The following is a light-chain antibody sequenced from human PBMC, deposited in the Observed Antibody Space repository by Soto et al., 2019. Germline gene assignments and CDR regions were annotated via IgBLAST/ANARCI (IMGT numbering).Light chain of an antibody. CDR2: DAS. V-gene: IGKV3-11*01. J-gene: IGKJ3*01. Sequence: EILLTQSPAIVSLSPGERATLSCRASQIVNNFFAWYQQKPGQAPRLLIYDASYRAPGIPARFSGSGSGTDFTLTISSLEAEDSAVYYCQQRGSWPATFGPGTKVDIK. CDR3: QQRGSWPAT. CDR1: QIVNNF.